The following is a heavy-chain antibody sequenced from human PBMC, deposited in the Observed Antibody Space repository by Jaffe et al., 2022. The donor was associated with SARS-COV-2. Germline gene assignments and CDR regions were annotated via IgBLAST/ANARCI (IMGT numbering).Heavy chain of an antibody. CDR3: ASKAGFIDWSPFDF. D-gene: IGHD3-9*01. Sequence: EVHLLELGGGLAQPGGSLRLSCAVSGLTFSNSPMSWVRQAPGKGLEWVAAISAGGDITHYADSVKGRFTVSRDNSKSIMYLHMNSLRAEDTAVYHCASKAGFIDWSPFDFWGQGTLVTVSS. CDR1: GLTFSNSP. CDR2: ISAGGDIT. V-gene: IGHV3-23*01. J-gene: IGHJ4*02.